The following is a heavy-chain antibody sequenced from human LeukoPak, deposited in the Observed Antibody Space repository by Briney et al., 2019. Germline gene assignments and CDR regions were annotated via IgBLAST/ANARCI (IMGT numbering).Heavy chain of an antibody. CDR3: ARGHRAISAYNWFDP. J-gene: IGHJ5*02. V-gene: IGHV3-9*01. CDR1: GFNFNDYG. D-gene: IGHD1-14*01. CDR2: ISWNSGSV. Sequence: PGRSLRLSCIASGFNFNDYGMHWVRQAPGKGLEWVSGISWNSGSVAYADSVKGRFTISRDNAKNSLYLQMNSLRAEDTAVYYCARGHRAISAYNWFDPWGQGTLVTVSS.